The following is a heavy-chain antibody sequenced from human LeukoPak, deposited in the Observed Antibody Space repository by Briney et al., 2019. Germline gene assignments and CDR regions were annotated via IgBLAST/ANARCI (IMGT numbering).Heavy chain of an antibody. CDR3: ARRGVVVNWFDP. J-gene: IGHJ5*02. CDR2: INHSGST. CDR1: GGSFSGYY. Sequence: SETLSLTCAVYGGSFSGYYWSWLRQPPGKGVEWIGGINHSGSTNYNTSLTSRATLSVDKSKNQFSLKLSSVTAADTAVYYCARRGVVVNWFDPWGQGTLVTVSS. V-gene: IGHV4-34*01. D-gene: IGHD2-15*01.